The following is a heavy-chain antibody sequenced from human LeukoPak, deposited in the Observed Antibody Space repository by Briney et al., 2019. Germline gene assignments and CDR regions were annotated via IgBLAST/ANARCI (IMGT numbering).Heavy chain of an antibody. Sequence: GSLRLSCAASGFTFRTYWMDWVRQAPGKGLEWVANIKQDGSVKNYADSVKGRFTISRDNTENSLYLEMNSLRGEDTAVYYCARNFGSQQFDYWGQGTLVTVSS. J-gene: IGHJ4*02. D-gene: IGHD1/OR15-1a*01. CDR2: IKQDGSVK. CDR3: ARNFGSQQFDY. CDR1: GFTFRTYW. V-gene: IGHV3-7*01.